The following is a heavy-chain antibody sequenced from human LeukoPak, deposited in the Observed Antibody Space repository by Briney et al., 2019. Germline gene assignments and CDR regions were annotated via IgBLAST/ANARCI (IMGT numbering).Heavy chain of an antibody. CDR2: IIPIFGTA. CDR3: ARALRWLHPNWFDP. CDR1: GGTFSSYT. D-gene: IGHD5-12*01. Sequence: SVKVSCKASGGTFSSYTISWVRQAPGQGLEWMGGIIPIFGTANYAQKFQGRVTITADESTSTAYMELSSLRSEDTAVYYCARALRWLHPNWFDPWGQGTLVTVSS. V-gene: IGHV1-69*01. J-gene: IGHJ5*02.